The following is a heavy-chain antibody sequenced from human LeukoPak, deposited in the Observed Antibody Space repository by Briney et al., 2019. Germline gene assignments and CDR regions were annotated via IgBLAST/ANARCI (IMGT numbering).Heavy chain of an antibody. V-gene: IGHV1-46*01. CDR3: ASTKSSSLFDF. CDR2: INPSGDST. J-gene: IGHJ4*02. D-gene: IGHD6-13*01. CDR1: GYTFTSYY. Sequence: ASVKVSCKASGYTFTSYYLHWVRQAPGLGLEWMGVINPSGDSTSYAQKFQGRVTMTRDTSTSTVYMELSSLRSEDTAVYYCASTKSSSLFDFWGQGTLVAVSS.